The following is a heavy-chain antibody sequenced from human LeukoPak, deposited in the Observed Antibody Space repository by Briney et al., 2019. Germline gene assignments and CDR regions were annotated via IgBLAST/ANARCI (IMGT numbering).Heavy chain of an antibody. J-gene: IGHJ4*02. CDR3: AREGVAGTNTNYFDY. CDR2: INPSGGST. CDR1: GYTFTSYY. V-gene: IGHV1-46*01. Sequence: ASVKVSCKASGYTFTSYYMHWVRQAPGQGLEWMGIINPSGGSTSYAQKFQGRVTMTRDTPTSTVYMELSSLRSEDTAVYYCAREGVAGTNTNYFDYWGQGTLVTVSS. D-gene: IGHD6-19*01.